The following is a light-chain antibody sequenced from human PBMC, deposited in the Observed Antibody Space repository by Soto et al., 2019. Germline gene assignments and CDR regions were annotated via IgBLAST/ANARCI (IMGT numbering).Light chain of an antibody. CDR2: GAS. V-gene: IGKV3-20*01. CDR3: QQYNNWPPWT. CDR1: RSVSSSY. J-gene: IGKJ1*01. Sequence: EIVWTQSPGTLSLSPGERATLSCRASRSVSSSYLAWYQQKPGQAPRLLIYGASSRATGIPDRFSGSGSGTHFILTISRLEPEDVAVYHCQQYNNWPPWTFGQGTKVDIK.